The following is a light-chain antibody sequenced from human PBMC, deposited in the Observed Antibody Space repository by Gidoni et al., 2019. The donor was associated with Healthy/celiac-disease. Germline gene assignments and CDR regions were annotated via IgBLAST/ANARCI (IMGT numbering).Light chain of an antibody. CDR1: QSVSSSY. CDR2: GAS. V-gene: IGKV3-20*01. CDR3: QQYGSSPLT. Sequence: EIVLTQSPGTLSLSPGDRATLSCRASQSVSSSYLAWYQQKPGQAPRLRIYGASSRATGIPDRFSGSGSGTDFTLTISRLEPEDCAVYYCQQYGSSPLTFGGXTKVEIK. J-gene: IGKJ4*01.